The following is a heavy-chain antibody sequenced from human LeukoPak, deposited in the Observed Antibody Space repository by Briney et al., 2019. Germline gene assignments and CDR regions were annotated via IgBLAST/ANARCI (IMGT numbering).Heavy chain of an antibody. D-gene: IGHD2-21*01. CDR2: ISYDGSDK. V-gene: IGHV3-30*19. J-gene: IGHJ4*02. Sequence: GGSLRLSCAASGFTFSSYGMHWVRQAPGKGLEWLAVISYDGSDKWYSDSVKGRFTISRDNSKNTVYLQMNSLRAEDTTVYYCARSVHIGYHDYWGQGTLVTVSS. CDR3: ARSVHIGYHDY. CDR1: GFTFSSYG.